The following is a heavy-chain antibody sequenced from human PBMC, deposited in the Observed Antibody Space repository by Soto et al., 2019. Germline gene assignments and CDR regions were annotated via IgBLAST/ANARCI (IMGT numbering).Heavy chain of an antibody. CDR3: ASDTMVRAEPAEAYCVLDY. CDR2: THHSGSP. CDR1: GGSFSGYY. Sequence: SETLSLTCPVYGGSFSGYYWSWIRHPPGKGLEWIGETHHSGSPNNNPTLKSRATISVNTSKTRFTLELSSLTAADTAVYYCASDTMVRAEPAEAYCVLDYWGQGTLVTVSS. V-gene: IGHV4-34*04. D-gene: IGHD3-10*01. J-gene: IGHJ4*02.